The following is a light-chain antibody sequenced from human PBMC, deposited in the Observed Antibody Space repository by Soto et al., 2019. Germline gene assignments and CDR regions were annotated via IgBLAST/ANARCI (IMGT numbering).Light chain of an antibody. CDR2: EVS. J-gene: IGLJ3*02. CDR3: SSYTTSSTQV. Sequence: QSALTQPASVSGSPGQSITISCTGTSSDIGTYNYVSWYQQHPGKVPKLMIYEVSNRPSGVSNRFSGSKSGNTASLAISGLQAEDEADDYCSSYTTSSTQVFGGGTQLTVL. V-gene: IGLV2-14*01. CDR1: SSDIGTYNY.